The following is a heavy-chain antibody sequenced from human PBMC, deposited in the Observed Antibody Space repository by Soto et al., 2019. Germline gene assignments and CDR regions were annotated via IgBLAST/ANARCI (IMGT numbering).Heavy chain of an antibody. D-gene: IGHD3-10*01. CDR3: ARRVIGSSRAFDI. Sequence: VQLLESGGAWAQPGGSLRLSCAASGSPFSSHPMSWVRQAPEKGLEWVSGISDGGDLTYNADSVKGRFTISRDNSKDTLYLQMNSLRAEDTAVYYCARRVIGSSRAFDIWGQGTMVTVSS. V-gene: IGHV3-23*01. CDR1: GSPFSSHP. J-gene: IGHJ3*02. CDR2: ISDGGDLT.